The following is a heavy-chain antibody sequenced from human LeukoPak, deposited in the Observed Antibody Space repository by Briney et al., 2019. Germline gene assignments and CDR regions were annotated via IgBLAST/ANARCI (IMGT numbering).Heavy chain of an antibody. D-gene: IGHD4/OR15-4a*01. V-gene: IGHV4-4*02. CDR1: GGSISSSNW. J-gene: IGHJ4*02. CDR3: ARVSPHTIVAADY. Sequence: SETLPHTRAGSGGSISSSNWWSWVRQPPGKGLEWIGEIYHSGSTNYNPSLKSRVTISVDKPKNQFSLKLSSVTAADTAVYYCARVSPHTIVAADYWGQGTLVTVSS. CDR2: IYHSGST.